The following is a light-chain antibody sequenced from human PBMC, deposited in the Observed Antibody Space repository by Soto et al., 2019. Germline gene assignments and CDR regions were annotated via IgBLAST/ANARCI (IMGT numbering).Light chain of an antibody. J-gene: IGKJ2*01. V-gene: IGKV1-5*03. CDR2: KTS. CDR1: QSLNSW. CDR3: QQYNTYT. Sequence: DIQMTQSPSTLSASVGDRVSITCRASQSLNSWLAWYQQKPGKAPKLLIYKTSTLESRVPSRFSGSGSATEFTLTSSNLQPDDFATYYCQQYNTYTFGQGTKLEIK.